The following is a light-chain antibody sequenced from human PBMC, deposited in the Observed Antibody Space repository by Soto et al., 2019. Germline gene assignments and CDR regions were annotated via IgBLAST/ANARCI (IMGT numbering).Light chain of an antibody. V-gene: IGKV1-5*01. CDR2: DAS. Sequence: DIQMTQSPSTLSESVGDRVTITCRASQSISSWLAWYQQKPGKAPKLLIYDASSLESGVPSRFSGSGSGAEFTLTISSLQPDDFATYYCQQYNSWTFGQGTKV. CDR3: QQYNSWT. J-gene: IGKJ1*01. CDR1: QSISSW.